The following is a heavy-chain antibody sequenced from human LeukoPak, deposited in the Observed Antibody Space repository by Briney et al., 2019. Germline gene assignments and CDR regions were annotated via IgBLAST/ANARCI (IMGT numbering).Heavy chain of an antibody. D-gene: IGHD1-26*01. CDR1: GFTFRSYD. Sequence: GGSLRPSCAASGFTFRSYDINWVRQAPGKGLEWVSSITGNGASTNFADSVKGRFTISRDNSKNTAYLQMNSLRAEDTAVYYCAGSGSHVYWGQGTLVTVSS. J-gene: IGHJ4*02. V-gene: IGHV3-23*01. CDR2: ITGNGAST. CDR3: AGSGSHVY.